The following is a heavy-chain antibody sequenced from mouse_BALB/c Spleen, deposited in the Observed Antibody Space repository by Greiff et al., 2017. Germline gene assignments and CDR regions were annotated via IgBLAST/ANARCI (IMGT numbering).Heavy chain of an antibody. J-gene: IGHJ2*01. CDR3: ASIGAFDY. CDR2: ISYSGST. Sequence: VQLQQSGPGLVKPSQSLSLTCTVTGYSITSDYAWNWIRQFPGNKLEWMGYISYSGSTSYNPSLKSRISITRDTSKNQFFLQLNSVTTEDTATYYCASIGAFDYWGQGTTLTVSS. V-gene: IGHV3-2*02. CDR1: GYSITSDYA. D-gene: IGHD2-14*01.